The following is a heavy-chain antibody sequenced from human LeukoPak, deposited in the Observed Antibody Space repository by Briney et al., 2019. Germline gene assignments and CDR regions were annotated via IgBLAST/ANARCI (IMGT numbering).Heavy chain of an antibody. CDR3: ARSSYGGNSYYYYGMDV. CDR2: IYPGDSDT. CDR1: GYSFTSYW. Sequence: GESLKISCKGSGYSFTSYWIGWVRQMPGKGLEWMGIIYPGDSDTRYSPSFQGQVTISADKSISTAYLQWGSLKASDTAMYYCARSSYGGNSYYYYGMDVWGQGTTVTVSS. J-gene: IGHJ6*02. V-gene: IGHV5-51*01. D-gene: IGHD4-23*01.